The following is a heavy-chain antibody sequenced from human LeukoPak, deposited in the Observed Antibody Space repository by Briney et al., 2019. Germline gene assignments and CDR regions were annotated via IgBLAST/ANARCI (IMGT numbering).Heavy chain of an antibody. CDR2: IYYSGST. CDR1: GGSISSSNYY. CDR3: ARVPLNYGDYRYFDY. D-gene: IGHD4-17*01. J-gene: IGHJ4*02. V-gene: IGHV4-31*03. Sequence: PSQTLSLTCTVSGGSISSSNYYWSWIRQHPGKGLEWIGYIYYSGSTYYSPSLKSRVTISLDTSKNQYSLILSSVTAADTTVYYCARVPLNYGDYRYFDYWGQGTLVPVSS.